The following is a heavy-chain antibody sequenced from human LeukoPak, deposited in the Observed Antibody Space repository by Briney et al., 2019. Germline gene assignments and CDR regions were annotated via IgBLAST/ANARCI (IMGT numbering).Heavy chain of an antibody. CDR1: GFTFSSYA. D-gene: IGHD3-3*01. CDR3: ARAWLRITIFEGFDP. V-gene: IGHV3-30-3*01. CDR2: ISYDGSNK. Sequence: GGSLRLSCAASGFTFSSYAMRWVRQAPGKGLEWVAVISYDGSNKYYADSVKGRFTISRDNSKNTLYLQMNSLRAEDTAVYYCARAWLRITIFEGFDPWGQGTLVTVSS. J-gene: IGHJ5*02.